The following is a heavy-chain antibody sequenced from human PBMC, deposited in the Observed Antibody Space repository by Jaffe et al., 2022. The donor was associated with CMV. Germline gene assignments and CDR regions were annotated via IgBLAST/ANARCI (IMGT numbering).Heavy chain of an antibody. J-gene: IGHJ6*02. D-gene: IGHD2-21*02. CDR2: ISNSGRTT. Sequence: EVQLVESGGGLVQPGGSLRLSCAASGFSFSTNSMNWVRQAPGKGLEWVSYISNSGRTTYYADSVKGRFTISRDNAKNSLYLQMNSLRDEDTAVYFCARDPSGGNSLGKYYYYGMDVWGQGTTVTVSS. CDR3: ARDPSGGNSLGKYYYYGMDV. CDR1: GFSFSTNS. V-gene: IGHV3-48*02.